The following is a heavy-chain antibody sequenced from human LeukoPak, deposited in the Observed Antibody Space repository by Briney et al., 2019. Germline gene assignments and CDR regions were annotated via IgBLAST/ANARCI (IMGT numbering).Heavy chain of an antibody. CDR2: ISWNSGSI. Sequence: PGRSLRLSCAASGFTFDDYAMHWVRQAPGKGLEWVSGISWNSGSIGYADSVEGRFTISRDNAKNSLYLQMNSLRAEDTALYYCAKGYSSGYYGDFDSWGQGTLVTVSS. J-gene: IGHJ4*02. CDR3: AKGYSSGYYGDFDS. D-gene: IGHD3-22*01. V-gene: IGHV3-9*01. CDR1: GFTFDDYA.